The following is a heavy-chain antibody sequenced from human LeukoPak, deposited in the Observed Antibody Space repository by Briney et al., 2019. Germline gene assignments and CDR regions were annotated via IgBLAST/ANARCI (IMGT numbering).Heavy chain of an antibody. CDR1: GFTFITYA. CDR2: IHSNGDT. CDR3: ARGGGPFDY. J-gene: IGHJ4*02. V-gene: IGHV3-64*01. Sequence: GGSLRLSCATSGFTFITYAMHWVRQAPGKGLEYVSVIHSNGDTYYANSVKGRFTISRDNSKNTLYLQMGSMRAEDMAVYYCARGGGPFDYGGQATLVTVSS. D-gene: IGHD2-15*01.